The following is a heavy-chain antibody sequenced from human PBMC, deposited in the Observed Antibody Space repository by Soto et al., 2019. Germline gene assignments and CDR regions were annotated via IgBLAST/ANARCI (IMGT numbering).Heavy chain of an antibody. CDR3: AREWEPTYYYYYGMDV. Sequence: GPVKVSCKASGYTFTSYGISWVRQAPGQGLEWMGWISAYNGNTNYAQKLQGRVTMTTDTSTSTAYMELRSLRSDDTAVYYCAREWEPTYYYYYGMDVWGQGTTVTVSS. CDR1: GYTFTSYG. CDR2: ISAYNGNT. V-gene: IGHV1-18*04. D-gene: IGHD1-26*01. J-gene: IGHJ6*02.